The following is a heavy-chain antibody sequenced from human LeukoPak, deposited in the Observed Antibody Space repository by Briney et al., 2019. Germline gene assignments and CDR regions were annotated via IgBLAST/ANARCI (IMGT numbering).Heavy chain of an antibody. CDR2: IRSKAYGGTT. CDR3: AKEVAERRVPGEPFDY. CDR1: GFTFGDYA. D-gene: IGHD2-15*01. J-gene: IGHJ4*02. V-gene: IGHV3-49*04. Sequence: PGGSLRLSCTASGFTFGDYAMSWVRQAPGKGLEWVGFIRSKAYGGTTEYAASVKGRFTISRDDSKSIAYLQMNSLRAEDTAVFYCAKEVAERRVPGEPFDYWGQGTLVTVSS.